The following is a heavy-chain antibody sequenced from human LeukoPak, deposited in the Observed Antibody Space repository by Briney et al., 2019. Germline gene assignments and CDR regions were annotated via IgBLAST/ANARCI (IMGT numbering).Heavy chain of an antibody. V-gene: IGHV4-4*02. Sequence: SETLSLTCDVSGVPVTSTNWWTWVPQPPGKGLEWIGEVHLDGRTNYNPSLKSRLIMSVDLPQNHISLKLTSVTAADTAVYYCARAGGFYRPLDYSGQGTLVTVSS. CDR3: ARAGGFYRPLDY. CDR2: VHLDGRT. J-gene: IGHJ4*02. D-gene: IGHD3-3*01. CDR1: GVPVTSTNW.